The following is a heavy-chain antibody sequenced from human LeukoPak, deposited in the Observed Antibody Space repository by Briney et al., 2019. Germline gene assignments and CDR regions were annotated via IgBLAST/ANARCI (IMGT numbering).Heavy chain of an antibody. CDR3: AKAGYCSGGSCYSVDY. CDR2: ISGSGGST. Sequence: GGSLRLSCVGSGFIFRTFGIHWVRQAPGKGLEWVSAISGSGGSTYYADSVKGRFTISRDNSKNTLYLQMNSLRAEDTAVYYCAKAGYCSGGSCYSVDYWGQGTLVTVSS. D-gene: IGHD2-15*01. J-gene: IGHJ4*02. CDR1: GFIFRTFG. V-gene: IGHV3-23*01.